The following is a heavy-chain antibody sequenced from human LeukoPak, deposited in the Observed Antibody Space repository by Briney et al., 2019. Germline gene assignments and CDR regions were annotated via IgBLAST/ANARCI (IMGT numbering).Heavy chain of an antibody. Sequence: GGSLRLSCSASGFTFSDFFISWIRQTPGKGLEWVSYISGSGNLTYYTDSVKGRFTVTRDNAKNSLYLQMDSLRAEDSAVYYCARGIPGGSFLRYWGQGALVSVSS. D-gene: IGHD1-26*01. J-gene: IGHJ4*02. V-gene: IGHV3-11*01. CDR2: ISGSGNLT. CDR1: GFTFSDFF. CDR3: ARGIPGGSFLRY.